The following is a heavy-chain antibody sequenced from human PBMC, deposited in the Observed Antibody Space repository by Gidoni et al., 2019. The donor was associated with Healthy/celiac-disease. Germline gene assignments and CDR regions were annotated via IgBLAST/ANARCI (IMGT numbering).Heavy chain of an antibody. D-gene: IGHD2-15*01. CDR3: AKDPATDAFDI. J-gene: IGHJ3*02. CDR1: GFTFSSYG. CDR2: ISYDGSNK. Sequence: QVQLVESGGGVVQPGRSLRLSCAASGFTFSSYGMHWVRQAPGKGLEWVAVISYDGSNKYYADSVKGRFTISRDNSKNTLYLQMNSLRAEDTAVYYCAKDPATDAFDIWGQGTMVTVSS. V-gene: IGHV3-30*18.